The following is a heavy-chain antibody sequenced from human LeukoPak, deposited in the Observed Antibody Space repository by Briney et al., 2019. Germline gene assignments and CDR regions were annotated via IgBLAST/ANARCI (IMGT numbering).Heavy chain of an antibody. Sequence: ASVKVSCKASGYTFTSYGISWVRQAPGQGLEWMGRIIPILGIANYAQKFQGRVTITADKSTSTAYMELSSLRSEDTAVYYCARDNLVDYDFWSGYRVSYFDYWGQGTLVTVSS. CDR1: GYTFTSYG. V-gene: IGHV1-69*04. J-gene: IGHJ4*02. D-gene: IGHD3-3*01. CDR3: ARDNLVDYDFWSGYRVSYFDY. CDR2: IIPILGIA.